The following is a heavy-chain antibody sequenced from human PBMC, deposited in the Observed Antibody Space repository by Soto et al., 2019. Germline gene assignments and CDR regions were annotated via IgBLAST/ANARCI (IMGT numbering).Heavy chain of an antibody. D-gene: IGHD1-7*01. J-gene: IGHJ4*02. CDR2: VNGDGGRT. CDR1: GFRFGRHW. Sequence: GSLRLSCAASGFRFGRHWMSWVRQAPGRGLEWVAAVNGDGGRTYYIDSVEGRFTISRDNSKNTLYLQMNSLRAEDTAIYYCATEKDWNYAYWGQGTLVTVSS. V-gene: IGHV3-23*01. CDR3: ATEKDWNYAY.